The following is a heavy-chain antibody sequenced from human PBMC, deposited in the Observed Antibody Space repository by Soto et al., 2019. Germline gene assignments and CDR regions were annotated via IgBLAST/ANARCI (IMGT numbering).Heavy chain of an antibody. CDR3: ARLGQGGYVQGMDV. J-gene: IGHJ6*02. Sequence: GESLKISCTASGYSFPNYWIGWVRQVPGQGLEWMGIIYPGDSDTKYSPSFQGQVTISADKSINTAYLQWSSLKASDTAMYYCARLGQGGYVQGMDVWGQGTTVTVSS. CDR1: GYSFPNYW. D-gene: IGHD5-12*01. V-gene: IGHV5-51*01. CDR2: IYPGDSDT.